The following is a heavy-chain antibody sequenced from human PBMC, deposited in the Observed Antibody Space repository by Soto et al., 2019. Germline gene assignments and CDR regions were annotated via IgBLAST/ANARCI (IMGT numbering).Heavy chain of an antibody. Sequence: QVQLVQSGAEVKKPGASVKVYCKDSGYTFTGYDINWVRQATGQGLEWMGWMNTTSGKTGYAQKFQGRVTMTRNTSISTAYMELSTLRSEYTAVYYCAIEKTSYGMDVWCQGTTVTFSS. J-gene: IGHJ6*02. CDR2: MNTTSGKT. CDR3: AIEKTSYGMDV. CDR1: GYTFTGYD. V-gene: IGHV1-8*01.